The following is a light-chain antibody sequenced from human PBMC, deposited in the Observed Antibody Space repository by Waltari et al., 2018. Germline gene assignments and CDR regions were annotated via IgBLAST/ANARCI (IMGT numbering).Light chain of an antibody. CDR3: SSYTRGRTYV. CDR1: STDIGAHDF. J-gene: IGLJ1*01. V-gene: IGLV2-14*03. CDR2: DVS. Sequence: QSALTQPASVSGSPGQSIPISCSGTSTDIGAHDFVSWSQQHPGKAPKRIIFDVSIRPSGISYRFSGSKLGNTASLTISGLQAEDEADYFCSSYTRGRTYVFGSGTKVTVL.